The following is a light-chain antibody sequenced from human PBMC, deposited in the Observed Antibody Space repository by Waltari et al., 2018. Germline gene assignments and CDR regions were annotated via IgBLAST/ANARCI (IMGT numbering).Light chain of an antibody. J-gene: IGLJ3*02. Sequence: QSALTQPASVSGSPGQSITISCTGTSSDIGAYKYVSWYQQYPDKAPKLIIYEVSNRPSVVSNRFSGSKSGNTASLSISVLQAEDESDYYCSSFTSTNTLLFGGGTKLTVL. CDR2: EVS. CDR3: SSFTSTNTLL. V-gene: IGLV2-14*01. CDR1: SSDIGAYKY.